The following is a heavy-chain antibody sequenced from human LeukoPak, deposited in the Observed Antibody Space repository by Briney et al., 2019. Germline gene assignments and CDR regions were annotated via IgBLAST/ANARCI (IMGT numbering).Heavy chain of an antibody. CDR2: IYHSGST. D-gene: IGHD6-6*01. Sequence: PSETLSLTCAVSGYSISSGYYWGWIRPPPGKGLEWIGSIYHSGSTYYNPSLKSRVTISVDTSKNQFSLKLSSVTAADTAVYYCARPQYSSFYFDYWGQGTLVTVSS. CDR1: GYSISSGYY. V-gene: IGHV4-38-2*01. J-gene: IGHJ4*02. CDR3: ARPQYSSFYFDY.